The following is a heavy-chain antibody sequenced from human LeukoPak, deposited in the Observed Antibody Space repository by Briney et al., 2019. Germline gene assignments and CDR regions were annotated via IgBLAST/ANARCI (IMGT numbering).Heavy chain of an antibody. CDR2: IKQDGSEK. J-gene: IGHJ4*02. D-gene: IGHD2-8*01. CDR1: GFTFSAHW. V-gene: IGHV3-7*01. CDR3: ARLMGDRTIYDC. Sequence: GGSLRLSCAASGFTFSAHWASWVRQAPGKGLEWVATIKQDGSEKIYVDSVKGRFTISRDNAKNPLFLQINSLRVEDTATYYCARLMGDRTIYDCWGQGTLITVSS.